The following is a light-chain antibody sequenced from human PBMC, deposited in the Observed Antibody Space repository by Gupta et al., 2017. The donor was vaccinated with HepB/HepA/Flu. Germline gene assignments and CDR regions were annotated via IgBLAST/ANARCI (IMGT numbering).Light chain of an antibody. J-gene: IGLJ1*01. CDR2: GNS. CDR1: SSNIGAGYD. CDR3: QSYDSSLSGYV. Sequence: SVLTQPPSVSRAPGQRVTISCIGSSSNIGAGYDVHWYQQLPGTAPKLLIYGNSNRPSGVPDRFSGSKSGTSASLAITGLQAEDEADYYCQSYDSSLSGYVFGTGTKVTVL. V-gene: IGLV1-40*01.